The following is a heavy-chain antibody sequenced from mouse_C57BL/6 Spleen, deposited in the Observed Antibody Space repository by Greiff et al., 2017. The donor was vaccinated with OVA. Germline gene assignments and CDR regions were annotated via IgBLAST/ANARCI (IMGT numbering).Heavy chain of an antibody. Sequence: ESGPGLVKPSQSLSLTCSVTGYSITSGYYWNWIRQFPGNKLEWMGYISYDGSNNYNPSLKNRISITRDTSKNQFFLKLNSVTTEDTATYYCAREGNYGSLAYWGQGTLVTVSA. J-gene: IGHJ3*01. CDR2: ISYDGSN. V-gene: IGHV3-6*01. CDR3: AREGNYGSLAY. CDR1: GYSITSGYY. D-gene: IGHD1-1*01.